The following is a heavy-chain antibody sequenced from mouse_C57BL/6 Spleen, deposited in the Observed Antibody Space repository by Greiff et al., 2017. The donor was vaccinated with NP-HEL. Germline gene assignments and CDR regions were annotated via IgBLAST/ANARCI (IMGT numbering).Heavy chain of an antibody. CDR2: IYPGDGDT. CDR3: ARRDSSGPYAMDY. J-gene: IGHJ4*01. V-gene: IGHV1-82*01. Sequence: VQLQQSGPELVKPGASVKISCKASGYAFSSSWMNWVKQRPGKGLEWIGRIYPGDGDTNYNGKFKGKATLTADKSSSTAYMQLSSLTSEDSAVYFCARRDSSGPYAMDYWGQGTSVTVSS. CDR1: GYAFSSSW. D-gene: IGHD3-2*02.